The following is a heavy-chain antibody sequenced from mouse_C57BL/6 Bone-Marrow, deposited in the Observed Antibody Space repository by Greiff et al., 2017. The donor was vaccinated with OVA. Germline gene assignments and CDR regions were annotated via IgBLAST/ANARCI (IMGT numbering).Heavy chain of an antibody. J-gene: IGHJ2*01. CDR2: IYPGSGNT. CDR3: ARYWVYYFDY. V-gene: IGHV1-76*01. CDR1: GYTFTDYY. Sequence: VQLQESGAELVRPGASVKLSCKASGYTFTDYYINWVKQRPGQGLEWIARIYPGSGNTYYNEKFKVKATLTAEKSSSTAYMQLSSLTSEDSAVYFCARYWVYYFDYWGQGTTLTVSS. D-gene: IGHD4-1*01.